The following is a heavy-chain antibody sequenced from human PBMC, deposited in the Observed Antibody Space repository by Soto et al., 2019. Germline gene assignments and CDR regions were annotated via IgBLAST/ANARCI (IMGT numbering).Heavy chain of an antibody. J-gene: IGHJ6*02. D-gene: IGHD3-10*01. CDR2: IIPIFGTA. CDR1: GGTFSSYA. CDR3: ARVGTMVRTYYYGMDV. Sequence: ASVKVSCKASGGTFSSYAISWVRQAPGQGLEWMGGIIPIFGTANYAQKFQGRVTITADESTSTAYMELSSLRSEDTAVYYCARVGTMVRTYYYGMDVWGQGTTVTVSS. V-gene: IGHV1-69*13.